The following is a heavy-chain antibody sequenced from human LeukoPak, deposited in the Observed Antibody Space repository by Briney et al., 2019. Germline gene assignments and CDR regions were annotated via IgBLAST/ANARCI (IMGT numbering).Heavy chain of an antibody. J-gene: IGHJ4*02. CDR2: INHSGST. Sequence: SETLSLTCAVYGGSFSGYYWSWLRQPPGKGLEWIGEINHSGSTNYNPSLKSRVTISVDTSKNQFSLKLSSVTAADTAVYYCARGPFVVTIFGVVISGLFDYWGQGTLVTVSS. CDR1: GGSFSGYY. D-gene: IGHD3-3*01. V-gene: IGHV4-34*01. CDR3: ARGPFVVTIFGVVISGLFDY.